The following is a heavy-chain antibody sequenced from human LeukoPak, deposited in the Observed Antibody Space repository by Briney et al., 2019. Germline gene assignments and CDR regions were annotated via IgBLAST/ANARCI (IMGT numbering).Heavy chain of an antibody. Sequence: GGSLRLSCAASGFTFSSSSMNWVRQAPEKGLEWVSYISTSGGTIYYADSVKGRFTISRDNAKNSLYLQINSLRAEDTAVYYCARDPRGAAGPYGMDVWGQGTTVTVSS. J-gene: IGHJ6*02. V-gene: IGHV3-48*04. CDR3: ARDPRGAAGPYGMDV. D-gene: IGHD6-13*01. CDR1: GFTFSSSS. CDR2: ISTSGGTI.